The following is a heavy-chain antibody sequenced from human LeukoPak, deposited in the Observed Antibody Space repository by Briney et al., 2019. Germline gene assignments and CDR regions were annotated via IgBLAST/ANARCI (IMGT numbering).Heavy chain of an antibody. D-gene: IGHD4-17*01. CDR3: AKDGDYGDYSSFDY. CDR1: GFTFSSYG. J-gene: IGHJ4*02. Sequence: GGSLRLSCAASGFTFSSYGMHWVRQAPGKGLEWVAVIPYDGSNKYYADSVKGRFTISRDNSKNTLYLLMNSLRAEDTAVYYCAKDGDYGDYSSFDYWGQGTLVTVSS. V-gene: IGHV3-30*18. CDR2: IPYDGSNK.